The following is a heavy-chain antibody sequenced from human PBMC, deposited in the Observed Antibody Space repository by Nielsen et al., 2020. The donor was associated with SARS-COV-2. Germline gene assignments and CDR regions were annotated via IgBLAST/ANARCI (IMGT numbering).Heavy chain of an antibody. Sequence: SETLSLTCTVSIGSFSNSAYYWAWIRLAPGKGLEWFGKIYYDGRTTYYNPSLKSRVTIPADTTKNQFSLRLRSVTAADTAFYHCAREGDSGLPGNWFDTWGRGALVTVSS. CDR1: IGSFSNSAYY. J-gene: IGHJ5*02. V-gene: IGHV4-39*07. CDR2: IYYDGRTT. D-gene: IGHD2-2*01. CDR3: AREGDSGLPGNWFDT.